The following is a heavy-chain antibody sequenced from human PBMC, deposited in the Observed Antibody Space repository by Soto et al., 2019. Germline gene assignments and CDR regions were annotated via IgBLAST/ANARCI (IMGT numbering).Heavy chain of an antibody. V-gene: IGHV3-9*01. CDR1: GFTFDDYA. CDR3: AKDMLSIAVAGTSFDY. D-gene: IGHD6-19*01. J-gene: IGHJ4*02. Sequence: EVQLVESGGGLVQPGRSLRLSCAASGFTFDDYAMHWVRQAPGKGLEWVSGISWNSGSIGYADSVKGRFTISRDNAKNSLYLQMNSLRAEDTALYYCAKDMLSIAVAGTSFDYWGQGTLVTVSS. CDR2: ISWNSGSI.